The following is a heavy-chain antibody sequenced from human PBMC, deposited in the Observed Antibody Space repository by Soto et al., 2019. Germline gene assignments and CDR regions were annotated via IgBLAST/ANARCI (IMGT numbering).Heavy chain of an antibody. V-gene: IGHV4-31*03. D-gene: IGHD1-1*01. CDR3: ARDAVGTGWFDP. CDR1: GGSIISGGYY. CDR2: IYYSGST. Sequence: SETLSLTCTVSGGSIISGGYYWILIRQHPGKGLEWIGYIYYSGSTNYNPSLKSRVTISVDTSKNQFSLKLSSVTAADTAVYYCARDAVGTGWFDPWGQGTLVTVSS. J-gene: IGHJ5*02.